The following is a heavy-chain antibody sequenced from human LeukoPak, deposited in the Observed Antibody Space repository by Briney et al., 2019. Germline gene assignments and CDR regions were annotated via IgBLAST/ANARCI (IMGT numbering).Heavy chain of an antibody. CDR3: ARALSGSYPPDYYYYGMDV. Sequence: GASVKVSCKASGGTFSSYAISWVRQAPGQGLEWMGGIIPIFGTANYAQKFQGRVTITADESTSTGYMELSSLRSKDTAVYYCARALSGSYPPDYYYYGMDVWVQGTTVTV. J-gene: IGHJ6*02. D-gene: IGHD1-26*01. V-gene: IGHV1-69*13. CDR2: IIPIFGTA. CDR1: GGTFSSYA.